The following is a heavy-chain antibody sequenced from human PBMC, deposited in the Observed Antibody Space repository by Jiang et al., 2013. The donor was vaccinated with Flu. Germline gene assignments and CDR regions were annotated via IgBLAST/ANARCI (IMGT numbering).Heavy chain of an antibody. V-gene: IGHV1-24*01. Sequence: ETIYAQKFQGRVTMTEDTSTDTAYMELSSLRSEDTAVYYCATGSRLYSSGWYNWFDPWGQGTLVTVSS. CDR3: ATGSRLYSSGWYNWFDP. D-gene: IGHD6-19*01. CDR2: ET. J-gene: IGHJ5*02.